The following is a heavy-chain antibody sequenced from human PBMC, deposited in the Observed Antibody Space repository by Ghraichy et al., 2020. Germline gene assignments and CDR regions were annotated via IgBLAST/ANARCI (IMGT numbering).Heavy chain of an antibody. Sequence: GSLRLSCTVSGASITSTSYYWGWIRQPPGKGLEWIGHIYFNGSPYYNPSLKSRVTISVDTSNNQFSLRLNSVTAADTAIYYCARVEMDDDGDYGNWFDPWGQGTLVTVSS. V-gene: IGHV4-39*01. J-gene: IGHJ5*02. D-gene: IGHD4-17*01. CDR2: IYFNGSP. CDR1: GASITSTSYY. CDR3: ARVEMDDDGDYGNWFDP.